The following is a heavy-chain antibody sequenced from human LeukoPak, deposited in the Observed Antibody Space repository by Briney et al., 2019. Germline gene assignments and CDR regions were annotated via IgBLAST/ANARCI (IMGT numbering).Heavy chain of an antibody. CDR1: GGSISSGGYS. CDR3: ARVRTPHWTHSSIFDY. V-gene: IGHV4-30-2*01. J-gene: IGHJ4*02. Sequence: SQTLSLTCAVSGGSISSGGYSWSWIRQPPGKGLEWIGYIYHSGSTYYNPSLKSRVTISVDRSKNQFSLKLSSVTAADTAVYYCARVRTPHWTHSSIFDYWGQGTLVTVSS. D-gene: IGHD3/OR15-3a*01. CDR2: IYHSGST.